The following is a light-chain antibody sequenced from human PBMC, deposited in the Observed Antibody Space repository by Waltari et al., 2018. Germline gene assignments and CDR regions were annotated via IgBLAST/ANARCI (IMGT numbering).Light chain of an antibody. Sequence: DIVMTQSPDSLAVSLGERATINCKSSQRVLYSSNNKNYIAWYQQKPGQPPKLLIYWASTREFGGPDRFSGSGSGTDFTLTISSLQAEDVAVYYCQQYYSTPRTFGQGTRLEIK. CDR3: QQYYSTPRT. CDR1: QRVLYSSNNKNY. V-gene: IGKV4-1*01. J-gene: IGKJ5*01. CDR2: WAS.